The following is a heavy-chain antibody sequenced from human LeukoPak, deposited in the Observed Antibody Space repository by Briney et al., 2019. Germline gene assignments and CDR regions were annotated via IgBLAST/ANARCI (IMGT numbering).Heavy chain of an antibody. D-gene: IGHD1-1*01. CDR2: IYSGGST. CDR3: ARKLERRYYYYMDV. J-gene: IGHJ6*03. CDR1: GFTVSSND. V-gene: IGHV3-53*01. Sequence: PGGSLRLSCAASGFTVSSNDMSWVRQAPGKGLEWVSVIYSGGSTYYADSVKGRFTISRDNSKNTLYLQMNSLRAEDTAVYYCARKLERRYYYYMDVWGKGTTVTVSS.